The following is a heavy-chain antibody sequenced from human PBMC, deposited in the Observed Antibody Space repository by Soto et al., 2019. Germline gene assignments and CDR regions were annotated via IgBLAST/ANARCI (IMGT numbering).Heavy chain of an antibody. Sequence: EVQLVESGGGLVKPGGSLRLSCAASGLTFSSYSMNWVRQAPGKGLEWVSSISSGSTYIYYADSVKGRFTISRDNAKNSLYLQMNSLRAEDTAVYSCARVQGYCSDGSCYSNYYMDVWGKGTTVTVSS. CDR1: GLTFSSYS. CDR2: ISSGSTYI. CDR3: ARVQGYCSDGSCYSNYYMDV. J-gene: IGHJ6*03. V-gene: IGHV3-21*01. D-gene: IGHD2-15*01.